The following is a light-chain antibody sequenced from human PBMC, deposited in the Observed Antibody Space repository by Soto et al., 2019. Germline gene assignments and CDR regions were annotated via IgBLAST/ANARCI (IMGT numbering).Light chain of an antibody. V-gene: IGKV1-16*01. CDR3: QQYNSYSIT. J-gene: IGKJ5*01. CDR1: QSVAKY. Sequence: DGQMIQPPASLSASVEDRVTITCRATQSVAKYVNWYQQKPGQAPNLLIYTSSNLQSGVPSRFSGSGSGTQFTLTISSLQPDDFATYFCQQYNSYSITFGQGRRLEI. CDR2: TSS.